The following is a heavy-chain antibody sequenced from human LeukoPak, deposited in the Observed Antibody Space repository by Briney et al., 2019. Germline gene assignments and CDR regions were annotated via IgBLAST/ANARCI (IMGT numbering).Heavy chain of an antibody. CDR3: ARDFSSGWPYYYYGMDV. Sequence: GGSLRLSCAASGFTFSSYAMHWVRQTPGKGPEWVAVISYDGSNKYYADSVKGRFTISRDNSKNTLYLQMNSLRAGDTAVYYCARDFSSGWPYYYYGMDVWGQGTTVTVSS. D-gene: IGHD6-19*01. J-gene: IGHJ6*02. CDR1: GFTFSSYA. V-gene: IGHV3-30-3*01. CDR2: ISYDGSNK.